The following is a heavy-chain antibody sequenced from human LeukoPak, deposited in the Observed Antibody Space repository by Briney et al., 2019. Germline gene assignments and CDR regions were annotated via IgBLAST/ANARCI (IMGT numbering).Heavy chain of an antibody. Sequence: SETLPLTCTVSGDSINNYYWSWIRQSPGKGLEWIGYIYSSGSTKYNPSLKSRVTISVDTSKNQFSLKLSSVTAADTAVYYCARHRGSGSPYFDYWGQGTLVTVSS. V-gene: IGHV4-59*08. J-gene: IGHJ4*02. CDR2: IYSSGST. CDR3: ARHRGSGSPYFDY. D-gene: IGHD3-10*01. CDR1: GDSINNYY.